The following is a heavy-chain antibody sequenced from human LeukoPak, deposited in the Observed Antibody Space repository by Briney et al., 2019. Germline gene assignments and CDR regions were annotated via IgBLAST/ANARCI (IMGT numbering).Heavy chain of an antibody. CDR3: ARAWRYCSGGSCSNYVDY. CDR2: ISAYNGNT. V-gene: IGHV1-18*01. J-gene: IGHJ4*02. Sequence: ASVKVSCKASGYTFTSYGISWVRQAPGQGLEWMGCISAYNGNTNYAQKLQGRVTMTTDTSTSTAYMELRSLRSDDTAVYYCARAWRYCSGGSCSNYVDYWGQGTLVTVSS. D-gene: IGHD2-15*01. CDR1: GYTFTSYG.